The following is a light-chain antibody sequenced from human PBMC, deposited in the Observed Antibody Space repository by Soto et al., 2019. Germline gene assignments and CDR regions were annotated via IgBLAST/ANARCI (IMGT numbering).Light chain of an antibody. J-gene: IGKJ1*01. CDR3: QQYTNWPPWT. Sequence: EIVMTQSPATLSVSPGERATLSCRASQSVSTNLAWYQQKPGQHPRLLIYGASTRATGIPARFSGSGSGTEFTLTISSRQSDDFAIYYCQQYTNWPPWTFGQGTTVDIK. CDR1: QSVSTN. V-gene: IGKV3-15*01. CDR2: GAS.